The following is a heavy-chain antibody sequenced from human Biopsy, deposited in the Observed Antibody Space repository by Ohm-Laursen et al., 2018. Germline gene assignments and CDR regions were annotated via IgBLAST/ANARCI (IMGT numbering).Heavy chain of an antibody. D-gene: IGHD4-23*01. Sequence: PSQTLSLTCTVSGGSFTGHYWSWIRQPPGKGLEWIGHISYTGYTSYNASLKSRVTISVDTSGNHFSLRLSSLTAADTAVYYCARGSNDFGGLYFPRWGQGTLLTVSS. V-gene: IGHV4-59*11. CDR1: GGSFTGHY. CDR3: ARGSNDFGGLYFPR. J-gene: IGHJ4*02. CDR2: ISYTGYT.